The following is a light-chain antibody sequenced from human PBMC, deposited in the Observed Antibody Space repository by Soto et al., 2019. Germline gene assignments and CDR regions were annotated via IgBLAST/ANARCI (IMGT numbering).Light chain of an antibody. V-gene: IGKV3-20*01. CDR3: QQYGSSGT. J-gene: IGKJ1*01. CDR1: QSVSSN. CDR2: GAS. Sequence: EIVMTQSPATRSVSPGERATLSFRASQSVSSNLAWYQQKPGQAPRLLIYGASNRATGIPDRFSGSGSGTDFTLTISRLEPEDFAVYYCQQYGSSGTFGQGTKVDIK.